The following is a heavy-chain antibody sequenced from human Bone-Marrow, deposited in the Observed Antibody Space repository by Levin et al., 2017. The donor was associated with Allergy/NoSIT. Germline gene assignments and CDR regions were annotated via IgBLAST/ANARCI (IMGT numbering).Heavy chain of an antibody. CDR1: GFTLSDYY. CDR2: IGSSDSII. Sequence: PGGSLRLSCAASGFTLSDYYMGWVRQAPGRGLEWVSYIGSSDSIIYYADSVRGRFTISRDNAKKSLYLQMDSLRAEDTAVYYCARGPSIMGVGNPARVNWFDSWGQGTLVTVSS. D-gene: IGHD3-16*01. V-gene: IGHV3-11*01. CDR3: ARGPSIMGVGNPARVNWFDS. J-gene: IGHJ5*01.